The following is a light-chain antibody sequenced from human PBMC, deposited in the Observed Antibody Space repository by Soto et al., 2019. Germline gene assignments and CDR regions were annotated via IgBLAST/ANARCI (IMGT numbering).Light chain of an antibody. V-gene: IGLV2-14*01. CDR2: EVT. CDR3: TSYTTSSTRV. CDR1: SSDVGIYNY. Sequence: QSALTQPASVSGSPGQSIAISCTGTSSDVGIYNYVSWYQQHPGKVPKLIIYEVTNRPSGVSNRFSGSKSGNTASLIISGLQAEDEADYYCTSYTTSSTRVFGTGTNLTVL. J-gene: IGLJ1*01.